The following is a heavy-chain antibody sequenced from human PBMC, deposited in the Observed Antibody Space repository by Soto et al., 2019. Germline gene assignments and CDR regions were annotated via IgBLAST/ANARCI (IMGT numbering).Heavy chain of an antibody. CDR2: ISSSSSTI. J-gene: IGHJ3*02. Sequence: GGSLRLSCAASGFTFSSYSMNWVRQAPGKGLEWVSYISSSSSTIYYADSVKGRFTISRDNAKNSLYLQMNSLRDEDTAVYYCARDKEGYDSSGYYPDAFDIWGQGTMFTVSS. CDR3: ARDKEGYDSSGYYPDAFDI. CDR1: GFTFSSYS. V-gene: IGHV3-48*02. D-gene: IGHD3-22*01.